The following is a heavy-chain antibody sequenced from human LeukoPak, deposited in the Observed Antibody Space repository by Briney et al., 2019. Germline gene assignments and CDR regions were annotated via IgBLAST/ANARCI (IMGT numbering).Heavy chain of an antibody. Sequence: GATVEVSCEACRYPFTVYYVHCAPHAPGQALEWMVILNPNWGDTNYAEKFQGRVTMTRDTSTSTPYMELSNLISDDTAVYYCGRGEAAPINELLPPWGQETLVTVSS. CDR2: LNPNWGDT. CDR3: GRGEAAPINELLPP. CDR1: RYPFTVYY. V-gene: IGHV1-46*01. J-gene: IGHJ5*02. D-gene: IGHD1-26*01.